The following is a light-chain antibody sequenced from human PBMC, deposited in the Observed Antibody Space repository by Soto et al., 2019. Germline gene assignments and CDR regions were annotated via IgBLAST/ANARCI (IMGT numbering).Light chain of an antibody. J-gene: IGKJ4*01. CDR3: QQYGTSPVT. CDR2: DAS. CDR1: QSVGSS. Sequence: EIVLTQAPGTLSLSPGERATLSCRASQSVGSSSAWYQQKPGQAPRLLIYDASNRATGIPDRFSGSGSGTDFTLTISRLEPEDSAVYYCQQYGTSPVTFGGGTKWISN. V-gene: IGKV3-20*01.